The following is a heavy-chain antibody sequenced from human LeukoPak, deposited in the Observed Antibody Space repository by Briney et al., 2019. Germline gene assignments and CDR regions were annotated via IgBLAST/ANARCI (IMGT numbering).Heavy chain of an antibody. V-gene: IGHV4-30-4*08. D-gene: IGHD3-3*01. CDR1: GGSSRSGDYN. CDR2: IYYSGST. CDR3: ARGGVVTYYFDY. Sequence: SQTLSLTCTVSGGSSRSGDYNWSWIRQPPGKGLEWIGYIYYSGSTYYNPSLKSRVTISVDTSKNQFSLKLSSVTAADTAVYYCARGGVVTYYFDYWGQGTLVTVSS. J-gene: IGHJ4*02.